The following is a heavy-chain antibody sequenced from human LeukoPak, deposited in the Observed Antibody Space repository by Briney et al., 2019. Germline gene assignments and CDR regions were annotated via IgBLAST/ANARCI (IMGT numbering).Heavy chain of an antibody. CDR1: GGSVSGSFY. V-gene: IGHV4-61*01. J-gene: IGHJ3*01. D-gene: IGHD3-16*01. Sequence: SETLSLTCTVSGGSVSGSFYWNWIRQPPGQGLEWIGYIYSSGTINYNPSLKSRVTISLDTSKNQFSLKLTSVAPADTAVYYCAREDNGGATDDGFDVWGHGTVVTVSS. CDR2: IYSSGTI. CDR3: AREDNGGATDDGFDV.